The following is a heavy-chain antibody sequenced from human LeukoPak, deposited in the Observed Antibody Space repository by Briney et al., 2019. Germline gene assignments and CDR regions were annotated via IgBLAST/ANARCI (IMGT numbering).Heavy chain of an antibody. D-gene: IGHD2-15*01. CDR3: ARDPRNVGLAP. V-gene: IGHV3-9*01. CDR1: GFTFDDYA. J-gene: IGHJ5*02. CDR2: ISWNSVTI. Sequence: PGGSLRLSGAASGFTFDDYAMHWVRRAPGKGLEWVSGISWNSVTIGYADSVKGRFTMSRDNVKNTLYLQMNSLRVEDTAVYYCARDPRNVGLAPWGQGTLVTVSS.